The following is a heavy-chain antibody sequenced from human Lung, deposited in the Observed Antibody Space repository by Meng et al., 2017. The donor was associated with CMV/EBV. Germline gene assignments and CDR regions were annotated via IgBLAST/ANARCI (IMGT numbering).Heavy chain of an antibody. Sequence: ASVXVSCKTSGYTFAGHYLHWLRQAPGQGLEWMSWIHYDTGETNYAQNFHGRVTVTRDTSITTVYMELRSLRPDDTAMYYCARDDNWRPDHWGQGTLVTVSS. CDR1: GYTFAGHY. CDR3: ARDDNWRPDH. J-gene: IGHJ4*02. D-gene: IGHD1-20*01. CDR2: IHYDTGET. V-gene: IGHV1-2*02.